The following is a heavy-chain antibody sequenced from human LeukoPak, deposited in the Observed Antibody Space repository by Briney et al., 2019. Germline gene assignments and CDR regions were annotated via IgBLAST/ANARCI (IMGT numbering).Heavy chain of an antibody. D-gene: IGHD4-17*01. Sequence: PGGSLRLSCAASGFTFSSYSMNWVRQAPGKGLEWVSYISSNSSPIYYADSVKGRFTISRDNAKTSLYLQMNSLRAEDTAVYYCARDHYGDFYFDYWGQGTLVTVSS. CDR2: ISSNSSPI. V-gene: IGHV3-48*04. CDR1: GFTFSSYS. J-gene: IGHJ4*02. CDR3: ARDHYGDFYFDY.